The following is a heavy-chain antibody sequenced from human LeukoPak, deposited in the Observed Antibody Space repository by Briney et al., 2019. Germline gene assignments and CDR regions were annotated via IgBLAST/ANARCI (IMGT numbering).Heavy chain of an antibody. D-gene: IGHD3-3*01. Sequence: SETLSLTCTVSGGSISSYYWSWIRQPPGKGLEWIGYIYYSGSTHYNPSLKSRVTISVDTSKNQFSLKLSSVTAADTAVYYCARRNGRSGYSDYWGQGTLVTVSS. CDR1: GGSISSYY. CDR2: IYYSGST. J-gene: IGHJ4*02. CDR3: ARRNGRSGYSDY. V-gene: IGHV4-59*08.